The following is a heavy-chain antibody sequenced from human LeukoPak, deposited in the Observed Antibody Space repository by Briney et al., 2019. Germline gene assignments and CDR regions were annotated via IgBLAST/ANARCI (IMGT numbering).Heavy chain of an antibody. Sequence: SETLSLTCTASGGSMSPYHWGWIRQPPGKGLEWTGYIYYSGSTNYNPSLKSRVTISVDTSKNQLSLKLSSVTAADTAIYYCTRAVSGRFDYWGQGTLVTVSS. CDR2: IYYSGST. CDR1: GGSMSPYH. V-gene: IGHV4-59*08. J-gene: IGHJ4*02. D-gene: IGHD6-19*01. CDR3: TRAVSGRFDY.